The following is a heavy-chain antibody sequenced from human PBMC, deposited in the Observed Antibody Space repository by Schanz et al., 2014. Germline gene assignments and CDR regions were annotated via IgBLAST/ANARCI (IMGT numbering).Heavy chain of an antibody. CDR1: GGTFSSYT. J-gene: IGHJ6*02. V-gene: IGHV1-69*02. D-gene: IGHD5-18*01. CDR3: ARGPSQGYSYGHNIGAYYYCMDV. Sequence: QVQLVQSGAEVKKPGSSVKVSCTASGGTFSSYTISWIRQAPGQGLEWMGRIIPVLAIADYAQKFQGRVTITADKSTSTASMELSSLRSEDTAVYYCARGPSQGYSYGHNIGAYYYCMDVCGQGTTVTVS. CDR2: IIPVLAIA.